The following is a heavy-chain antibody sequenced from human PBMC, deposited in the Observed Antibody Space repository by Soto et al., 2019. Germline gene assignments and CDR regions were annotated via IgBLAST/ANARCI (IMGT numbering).Heavy chain of an antibody. CDR3: KDESTDSSAPVDPPSYLDY. J-gene: IGHJ4*02. CDR2: ISWDGTIT. Sequence: EVHLVESGGAGVQPGGSLRLSCAASGFTFDDFTMHWVRQVPGKALEWVSLISWDGTITHYADSVAGRFTISRDNSENSITLQMNNLRTDDSPLYFCKDESTDSSAPVDPPSYLDYWGQGTLVTVYS. D-gene: IGHD6-6*01. V-gene: IGHV3-43*01. CDR1: GFTFDDFT.